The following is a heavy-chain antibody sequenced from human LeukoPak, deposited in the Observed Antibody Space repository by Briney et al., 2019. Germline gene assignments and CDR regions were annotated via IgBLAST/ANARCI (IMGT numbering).Heavy chain of an antibody. CDR1: GGSFSGYY. Sequence: SETLSLTCAVYGGSFSGYYWSWIRQPPGKGLEWIGEINHSGSTNYNPSLKSRVTISVDTSKNQFSLKLSSVTAADTAVYYCARSEYSSSWYYHWFDPWGQGTLVTVSS. J-gene: IGHJ5*02. CDR3: ARSEYSSSWYYHWFDP. V-gene: IGHV4-34*01. D-gene: IGHD6-13*01. CDR2: INHSGST.